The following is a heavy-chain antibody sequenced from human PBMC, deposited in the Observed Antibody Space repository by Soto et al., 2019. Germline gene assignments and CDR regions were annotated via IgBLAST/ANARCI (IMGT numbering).Heavy chain of an antibody. J-gene: IGHJ4*02. V-gene: IGHV3-11*01. CDR1: GFTFSDYY. CDR3: ARLGSIAAAGTPDY. CDR2: ISGSGSTI. Sequence: QVQLVESGGGLVKPGGSLRLSCAASGFTFSDYYMSWFRQAPGKGLGWVSYISGSGSTIHDADSVKGRFTISRDNAKNSLYLQMNSLRAEDTAVYYCARLGSIAAAGTPDYWGQGTLVTVSS. D-gene: IGHD6-13*01.